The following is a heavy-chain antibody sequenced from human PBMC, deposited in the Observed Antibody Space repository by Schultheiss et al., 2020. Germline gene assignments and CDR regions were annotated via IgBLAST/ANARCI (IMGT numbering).Heavy chain of an antibody. V-gene: IGHV4-31*03. CDR2: IYYSGSS. D-gene: IGHD3-10*01. CDR3: ARDLMVRGLYGMDV. J-gene: IGHJ6*02. Sequence: SETLSLTCTVSGGSISSGGYYWSWIRQHPGKGLEWIGYIYYSGSSDSYPSLKSRVTISIDTSKNQFSLKLSSVTAADTAVYYCARDLMVRGLYGMDVWGQGTTVTVSS. CDR1: GGSISSGGYY.